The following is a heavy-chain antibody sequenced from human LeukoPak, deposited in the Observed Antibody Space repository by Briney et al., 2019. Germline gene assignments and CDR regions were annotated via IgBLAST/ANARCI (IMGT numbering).Heavy chain of an antibody. Sequence: GASVKVSCKASGYTFTSYYMHWVRQAPGQGLEWMGIINPSGGSTSYAQRFQGRVTMTRDTSTSTVYMELSSLRSEDTAVYYCARDPELGTGDKAKYYGMDVWGQGTTVTVSS. CDR1: GYTFTSYY. CDR3: ARDPELGTGDKAKYYGMDV. J-gene: IGHJ6*02. D-gene: IGHD7-27*01. CDR2: INPSGGST. V-gene: IGHV1-46*01.